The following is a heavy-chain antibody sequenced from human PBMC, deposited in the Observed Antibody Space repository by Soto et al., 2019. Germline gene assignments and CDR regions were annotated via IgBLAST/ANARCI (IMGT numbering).Heavy chain of an antibody. D-gene: IGHD2-21*02. CDR2: ITTYNSNT. CDR1: GYTFTTYG. Sequence: ASVKVSCKTSGYTFTTYGITWVRQAPGQGLEWLGWITTYNSNTNYAQNPHGRLTMTIDASTSTAYMELRSLRSDDTAVYYCARGCGGDCRLFDYWGQGTLVTVSS. CDR3: ARGCGGDCRLFDY. V-gene: IGHV1-18*04. J-gene: IGHJ4*02.